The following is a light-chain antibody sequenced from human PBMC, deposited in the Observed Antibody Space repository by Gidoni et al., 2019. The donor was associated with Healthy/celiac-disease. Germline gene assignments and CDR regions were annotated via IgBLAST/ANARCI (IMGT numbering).Light chain of an antibody. Sequence: QSALTHPPSPSGSPGQSVPISCTGTSSDVGGYNYVSWYQQHPGKAPNLMIYEVSNRRSGVPDRFSGSKSGNTASLTVSGLQAEDEADYYCSAYAGSSLFGGGTKLTVL. CDR3: SAYAGSSL. V-gene: IGLV2-8*01. J-gene: IGLJ3*02. CDR2: EVS. CDR1: SSDVGGYNY.